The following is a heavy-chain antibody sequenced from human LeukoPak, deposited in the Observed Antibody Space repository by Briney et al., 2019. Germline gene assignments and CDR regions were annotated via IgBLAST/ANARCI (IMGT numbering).Heavy chain of an antibody. CDR3: ARDDYGGNSGFDY. D-gene: IGHD4-23*01. CDR2: ISGSGGST. Sequence: GGSLRLSCAASGFTFSDYNMRWIRQAPGKGLEWVSAISGSGGSTYYADSVKGRFTISRDNSKNTLYLQMNSLRAEDTAVYYCARDDYGGNSGFDYWGQGTLVTVSS. V-gene: IGHV3-23*01. CDR1: GFTFSDYN. J-gene: IGHJ4*02.